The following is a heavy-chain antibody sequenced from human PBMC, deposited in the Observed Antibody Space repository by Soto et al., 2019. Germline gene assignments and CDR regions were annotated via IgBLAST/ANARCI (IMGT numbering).Heavy chain of an antibody. J-gene: IGHJ5*01. CDR1: GGSISSSSYY. Sequence: SETLSLTCTVSGGSISSSSYYWGWIRQPPGKGLEWIGSIYYSGSTYYNPSLKSRVTISVDTSKNQFSLKLSSVTAADTAVYYCARHLSSGVPFSIVVQDDENWFDSWGQRTLVPVSS. D-gene: IGHD2-2*01. V-gene: IGHV4-39*01. CDR3: ARHLSSGVPFSIVVQDDENWFDS. CDR2: IYYSGST.